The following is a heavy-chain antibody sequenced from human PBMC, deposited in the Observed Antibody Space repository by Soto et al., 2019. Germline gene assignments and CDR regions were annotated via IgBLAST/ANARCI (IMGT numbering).Heavy chain of an antibody. CDR1: GFTFSTSA. V-gene: IGHV1-58*01. D-gene: IGHD3-3*01. Sequence: GASVKVSCKASGFTFSTSAVQGVRQSRGQRPEWIGWIVVGSGSTNYAQKFQERATITRDMSTNIVYMELSSLRSEDTAVYYCAAVWRFLVIQGTYYYYGVDVRGQGTTVTVSS. J-gene: IGHJ6*02. CDR3: AAVWRFLVIQGTYYYYGVDV. CDR2: IVVGSGST.